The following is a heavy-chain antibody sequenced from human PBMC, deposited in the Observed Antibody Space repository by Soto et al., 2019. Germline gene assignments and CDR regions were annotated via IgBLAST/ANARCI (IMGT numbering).Heavy chain of an antibody. CDR3: ATMGTPATGLYYFDF. CDR1: GGSISSGNYY. CDR2: ISYSGSA. J-gene: IGHJ4*02. D-gene: IGHD2-15*01. Sequence: QVQLQESGPGLVKPSQTLSLTCTVSGGSISSGNYYWSWIRQPPGKGLEWIGFISYSGSAYYNPSLQSRVTISVDTSKNQFSLNLSFVTAADTAVYYCATMGTPATGLYYFDFWGQGTLFTVSS. V-gene: IGHV4-30-4*01.